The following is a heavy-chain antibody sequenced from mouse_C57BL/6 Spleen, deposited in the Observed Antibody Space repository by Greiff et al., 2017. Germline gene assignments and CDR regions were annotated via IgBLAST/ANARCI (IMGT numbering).Heavy chain of an antibody. J-gene: IGHJ3*02. V-gene: IGHV5-4*03. CDR3: ASPGGS. CDR2: ISDGGSYT. CDR1: GFTFSSYA. Sequence: EVKVVESGGGLVKPGGSLKLSCAASGFTFSSYAMSWVRQTPEKRLEWVATISDGGSYTYYPDNVKGLITISRDNAKNNLYLQMSHLKSEDTAMYYCASPGGSWGQGTLVTVSA.